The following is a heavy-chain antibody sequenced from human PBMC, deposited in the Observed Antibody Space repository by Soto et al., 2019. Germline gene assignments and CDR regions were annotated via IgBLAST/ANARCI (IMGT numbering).Heavy chain of an antibody. D-gene: IGHD3-16*01. CDR3: AREGERGVPYYYYGMDV. CDR2: IWYDGSNK. CDR1: GFTFSSYG. V-gene: IGHV3-33*01. J-gene: IGHJ6*02. Sequence: GGSLRLSCAASGFTFSSYGMHWVRQALGKGLEWVAVIWYDGSNKYYADSVKGRFTISRDNSKNTLYLQMNSLRAEDTAVYYCAREGERGVPYYYYGMDVWGQGTTVTVSS.